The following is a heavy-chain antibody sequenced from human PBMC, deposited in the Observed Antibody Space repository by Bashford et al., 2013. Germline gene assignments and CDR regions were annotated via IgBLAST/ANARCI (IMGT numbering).Heavy chain of an antibody. V-gene: IGHV1-2*02. CDR2: IYPGSGGR. J-gene: IGHJ3*01. CDR1: GYTFTGYY. D-gene: IGHD1-26*01. Sequence: ASVKVSCKASGYTFTGYYIHWVRQVPGQGLEWMGWIYPGSGGRTYAQKFQGRVTMTRDTSISTAYMELSSLRSDDTAVYFCARDGPVVGVWNAFDVWGQGTVVTVSS. CDR3: ARDGPVVGVWNAFDV.